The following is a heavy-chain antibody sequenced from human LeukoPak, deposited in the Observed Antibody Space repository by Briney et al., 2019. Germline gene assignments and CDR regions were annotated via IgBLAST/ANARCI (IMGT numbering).Heavy chain of an antibody. CDR1: GYTFTSYG. V-gene: IGHV1-18*01. J-gene: IGHJ4*02. CDR3: ARDLWGGSSWYSGSSY. D-gene: IGHD6-13*01. CDR2: ISAYNGNT. Sequence: ASVKLSCKASGYTFTSYGISWVQQAPGQGLEWMGWISAYNGNTNYAQKLQGRVTMTTDTSTSTAYMELTSLRSDDTAVYYCARDLWGGSSWYSGSSYWGQGTLVTVSS.